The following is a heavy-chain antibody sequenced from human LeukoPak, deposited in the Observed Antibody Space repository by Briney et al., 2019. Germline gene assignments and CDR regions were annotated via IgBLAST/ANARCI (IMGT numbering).Heavy chain of an antibody. Sequence: SSETLSLTCNVSGGSISSTSDYWGWIRQPPGKGLEWIGSIYYSGSTYYNPSLKRRVTISVDTSKNQFSLKLSSVTAADTAVYYCARDIAAASHNWFDPWGQGTLVTVSS. CDR1: GGSISSTSDY. D-gene: IGHD6-13*01. V-gene: IGHV4-39*07. CDR3: ARDIAAASHNWFDP. J-gene: IGHJ5*02. CDR2: IYYSGST.